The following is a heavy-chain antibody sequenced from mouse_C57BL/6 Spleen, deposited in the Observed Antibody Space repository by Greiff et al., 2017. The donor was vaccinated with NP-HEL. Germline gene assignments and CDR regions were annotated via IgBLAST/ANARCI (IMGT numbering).Heavy chain of an antibody. Sequence: VQLQQSGAELVRPGASVTLSCKASGYTFTDYEMHWVKQTPVHGLEWIGAIDPETGGTAYNQKFKGKAILTADKSSSTAYMELRSLTSEDSAVYYVTSAVTTYYFDYWGQGTTLTVSS. D-gene: IGHD2-2*01. J-gene: IGHJ2*01. CDR1: GYTFTDYE. CDR3: TSAVTTYYFDY. V-gene: IGHV1-15*01. CDR2: IDPETGGT.